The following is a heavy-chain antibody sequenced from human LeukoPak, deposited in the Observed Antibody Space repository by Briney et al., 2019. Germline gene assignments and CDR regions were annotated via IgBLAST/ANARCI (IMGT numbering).Heavy chain of an antibody. V-gene: IGHV4-59*12. J-gene: IGHJ4*02. CDR1: GGSISSYY. D-gene: IGHD3-9*01. CDR2: IYYSGST. CDR3: AREGGVLRYPSYFDY. Sequence: SETLSLTCTVSGGSISSYYWSWIRQPPGKGLEWIGYIYYSGSTNYNPSLKSRVTMSVDTSKNQFSLKLSSVTAADTAVYYCAREGGVLRYPSYFDYWGQGTLVTVSS.